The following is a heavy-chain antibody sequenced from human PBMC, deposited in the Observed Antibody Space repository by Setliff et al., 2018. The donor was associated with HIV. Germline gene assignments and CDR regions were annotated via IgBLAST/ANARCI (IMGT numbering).Heavy chain of an antibody. CDR3: AKSSFRFFEDLSDWYFDL. V-gene: IGHV3-30*02. J-gene: IGHJ2*01. CDR1: GFTFSSYG. CDR2: IWFDGHNK. Sequence: GGSLRLSCVASGFTFSSYGMHWVRQAPGKGLEWVAVIWFDGHNKYSAKSVKGRFTISRDNSKNTVFLQMNNLRVEDTALYYCAKSSFRFFEDLSDWYFDLWGRGTLVTVSS. D-gene: IGHD3-16*02.